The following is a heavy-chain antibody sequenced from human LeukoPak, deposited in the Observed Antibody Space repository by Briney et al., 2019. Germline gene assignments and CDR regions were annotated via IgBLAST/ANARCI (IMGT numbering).Heavy chain of an antibody. J-gene: IGHJ4*02. Sequence: NPSQTLSLTCTVSGGSISSYYWSWIRQPPGKGLEWIGYIYYSGSTNYNPSLKSRVTISVDTSKNQFSLKLSSVTAADTAAYYCARVRDWNLIFDYWGQGTLVTVSS. CDR1: GGSISSYY. CDR3: ARVRDWNLIFDY. D-gene: IGHD1-7*01. CDR2: IYYSGST. V-gene: IGHV4-59*01.